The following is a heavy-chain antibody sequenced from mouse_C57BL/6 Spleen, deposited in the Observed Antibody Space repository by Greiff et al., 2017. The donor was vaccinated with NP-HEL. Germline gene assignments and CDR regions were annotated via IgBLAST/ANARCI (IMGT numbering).Heavy chain of an antibody. D-gene: IGHD2-1*01. J-gene: IGHJ3*01. CDR2: ISYDGSN. CDR3: ARHYGKYETWFAY. CDR1: GYSITSGYY. Sequence: EVKLQESGPGLVKPSQSLSLTCSVTGYSITSGYYWNWIRQFPGNKLEWMGYISYDGSNNYNPSLKNRISITRDTSKNQFFLKLNSVTTEDTATLYGARHYGKYETWFAYWGQGTLVTVSA. V-gene: IGHV3-6*01.